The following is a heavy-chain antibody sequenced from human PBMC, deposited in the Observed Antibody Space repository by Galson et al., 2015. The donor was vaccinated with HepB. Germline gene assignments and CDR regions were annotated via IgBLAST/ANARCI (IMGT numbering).Heavy chain of an antibody. Sequence: SLRLSCAASGFTFSNARMSWVRQAPGKGLEWVGHIKSKTDGGTTDYAAPVKGRFTISRDDSKNTLYLQMISLKTEDTAVYYCTTDLSFWGQGTLVTVSS. CDR2: IKSKTDGGTT. D-gene: IGHD3-16*01. CDR3: TTDLSF. CDR1: GFTFSNAR. J-gene: IGHJ4*02. V-gene: IGHV3-15*01.